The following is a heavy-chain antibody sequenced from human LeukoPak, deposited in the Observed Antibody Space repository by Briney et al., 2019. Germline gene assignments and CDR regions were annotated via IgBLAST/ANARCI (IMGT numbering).Heavy chain of an antibody. CDR3: ARDPYSSYDSYYFDY. D-gene: IGHD5-12*01. CDR1: GFTFSSYS. J-gene: IGHJ4*02. CDR2: ISSSSSYI. V-gene: IGHV3-21*01. Sequence: GGSLRLSCAASGFTFSSYSMNWVRQAPGKGLEWVSPISSSSSYIYYADSVKGRFTISRDNAKNSLYLQMNSLRAEDTAVYYCARDPYSSYDSYYFDYWGQGTLVTVSS.